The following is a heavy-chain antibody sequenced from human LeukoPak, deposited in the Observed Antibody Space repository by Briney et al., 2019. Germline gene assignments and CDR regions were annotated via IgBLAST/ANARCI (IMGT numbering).Heavy chain of an antibody. D-gene: IGHD4-17*01. J-gene: IGHJ4*02. V-gene: IGHV3-30*18. CDR3: AKVGDYGGFDY. CDR1: GFTFSSYG. Sequence: GGSLRLSCAASGFTFSSYGMHWVRQAPGKGLEWVAVISYDGSNKYYADSVKGRFTISRDNSKNTLYLQMNSLRAEDTAVYYCAKVGDYGGFDYWGQGTLVTVSS. CDR2: ISYDGSNK.